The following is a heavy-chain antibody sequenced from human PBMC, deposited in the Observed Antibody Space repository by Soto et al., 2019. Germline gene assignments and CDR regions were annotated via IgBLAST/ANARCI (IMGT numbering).Heavy chain of an antibody. Sequence: QLQLQESGPGLVKPSETLSLTCTVSGGSISSSSYYWGWIHQPPGKGLEWIGSIYYSGSTYYNPSLKSRVTISVDTSKNQFSLKLSSVTAADTAVYYCARKMVYATNWFDPWGQGTLVTVSS. D-gene: IGHD2-8*01. CDR1: GGSISSSSYY. CDR3: ARKMVYATNWFDP. CDR2: IYYSGST. J-gene: IGHJ5*02. V-gene: IGHV4-39*01.